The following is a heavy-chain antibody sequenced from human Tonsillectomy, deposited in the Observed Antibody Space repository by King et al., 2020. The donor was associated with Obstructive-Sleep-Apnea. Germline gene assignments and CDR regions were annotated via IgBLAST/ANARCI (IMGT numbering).Heavy chain of an antibody. CDR1: GFTFSNAW. V-gene: IGHV3-15*01. Sequence: VQLVESGGGLVKPGGSLRLSCSASGFTFSNAWMSWVRQAPGKGLEWVGRIKSKNDGGTTDYAAPVKGRFTISRDDSKNTRYLQMNSLKTEDTAVYYCTTRPPGGATTFDYWGQGTLVTVSS. D-gene: IGHD1-26*01. J-gene: IGHJ4*02. CDR2: IKSKNDGGTT. CDR3: TTRPPGGATTFDY.